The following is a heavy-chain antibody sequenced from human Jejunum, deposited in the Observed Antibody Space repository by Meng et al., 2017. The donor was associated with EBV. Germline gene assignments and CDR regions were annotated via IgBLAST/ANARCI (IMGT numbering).Heavy chain of an antibody. Sequence: GEVGGSGGGIAKPRGSLRRPCAASGLTVSSYIMNWVGQAPGRGLEWVASISSSSNYIYYPDSVKGRLTIYRDNAKNSLYRQMNSLRAKDTAVYYCASDAKTVTQYYFDYWGQGTLVTVSS. J-gene: IGHJ4*02. D-gene: IGHD4-17*01. CDR2: ISSSSNYI. V-gene: IGHV3-21*01. CDR1: GLTVSSYI. CDR3: ASDAKTVTQYYFDY.